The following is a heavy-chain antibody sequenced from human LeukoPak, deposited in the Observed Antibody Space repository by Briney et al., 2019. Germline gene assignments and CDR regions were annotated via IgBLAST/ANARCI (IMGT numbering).Heavy chain of an antibody. J-gene: IGHJ4*02. Sequence: ASVKVSCKASGYTFTGYYMHWVRQAPGQGLEWMGWINPNSGGTSYAQKFQGRVTMTRDTSITTAYMELSRLRSDDTAVYYCARAFSRYDYLDRYPDYWGQGTLVTVSS. CDR1: GYTFTGYY. V-gene: IGHV1-2*02. CDR3: ARAFSRYDYLDRYPDY. D-gene: IGHD5-12*01. CDR2: INPNSGGT.